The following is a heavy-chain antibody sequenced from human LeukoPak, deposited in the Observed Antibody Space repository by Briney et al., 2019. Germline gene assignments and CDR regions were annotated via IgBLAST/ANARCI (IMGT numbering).Heavy chain of an antibody. V-gene: IGHV1-8*01. Sequence: ASVKVSCKASGDSFTSYDIIWVRQASGQGLEWMGWMNPNSGHTGYAQKFQGRVTMTRTTSISTAYMELTSLTSEDSAVYYCARSLEGLRKRNDYWGQGTLVTVSS. CDR1: GDSFTSYD. CDR2: MNPNSGHT. CDR3: ARSLEGLRKRNDY. D-gene: IGHD1-14*01. J-gene: IGHJ4*02.